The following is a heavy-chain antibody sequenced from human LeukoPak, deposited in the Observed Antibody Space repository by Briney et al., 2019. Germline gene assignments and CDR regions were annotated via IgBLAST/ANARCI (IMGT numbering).Heavy chain of an antibody. J-gene: IGHJ4*02. Sequence: PSETLSLTCAVYGGSFSGYYWSWIRQPPGKGLEWIGEINHSGSTNYNPSLKSRVTISVDTSKNQFSLKLSSVTAADTAVYYCARGGTIFGVVIIDGYYFDYWGQGTLVTVSS. CDR3: ARGGTIFGVVIIDGYYFDY. V-gene: IGHV4-34*01. CDR1: GGSFSGYY. CDR2: INHSGST. D-gene: IGHD3-3*01.